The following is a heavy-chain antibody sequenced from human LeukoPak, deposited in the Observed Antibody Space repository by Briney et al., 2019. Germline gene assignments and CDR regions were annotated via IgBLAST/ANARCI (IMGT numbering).Heavy chain of an antibody. D-gene: IGHD6-19*01. CDR1: GGSISSYY. Sequence: SETLSLTCTVSGGSISSYYWSWIRQPPGKGLEWIGSIYYSGSTYYNPSLKSRVTISVDTSKNQFSLKLSSVTAADTAVYYCARHQWLVLYFDYWGQGTLVTVSS. CDR2: IYYSGST. V-gene: IGHV4-59*05. J-gene: IGHJ4*02. CDR3: ARHQWLVLYFDY.